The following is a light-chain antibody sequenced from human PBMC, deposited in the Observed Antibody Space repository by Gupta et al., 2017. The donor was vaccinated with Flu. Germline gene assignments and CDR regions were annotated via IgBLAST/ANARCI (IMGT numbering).Light chain of an antibody. CDR3: QSYDSSLSAYV. Sequence: QSVLTQPPSVSGAPGQRVTIACTGGSANIGAGYDVQWYQQLPGTAPKLLIYANNDRPPGVPDRFSGSKSDISASLAITGLQSGDEADYYCQSYDSSLSAYVFGTGTKVTVL. J-gene: IGLJ1*01. V-gene: IGLV1-40*01. CDR1: SANIGAGYD. CDR2: ANN.